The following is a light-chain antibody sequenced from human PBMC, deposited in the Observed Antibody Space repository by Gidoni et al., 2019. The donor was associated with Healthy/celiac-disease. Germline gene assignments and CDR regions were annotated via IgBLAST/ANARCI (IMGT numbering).Light chain of an antibody. Sequence: DIVMTQTPLSLSVTPGQPASISCKSSPSLLHTDGKTYLYWYLQKPGQYPQLLIYAVSSRFSGVPDRFSGSGSGTDFTLKISRVEAEDVGVYYCMQGIHLPPTFGGGTKVEIK. CDR1: PSLLHTDGKTY. J-gene: IGKJ4*01. V-gene: IGKV2-29*02. CDR2: AVS. CDR3: MQGIHLPPT.